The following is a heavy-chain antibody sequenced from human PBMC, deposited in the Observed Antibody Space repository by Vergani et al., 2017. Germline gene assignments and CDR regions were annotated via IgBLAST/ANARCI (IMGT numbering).Heavy chain of an antibody. V-gene: IGHV1-2*02. CDR3: ATNRQSIAAPPGY. D-gene: IGHD6-6*01. Sequence: QVQLVQSGAEVKKPGASVKVSCKASGYTFTGYYMHWVRQAPGQGLEWMGWINPNSGGTNYAQKFQGRVTMTRDTSISTAYMELGRLRSDDTAGYYCATNRQSIAAPPGYWGQGTLVTVSS. CDR2: INPNSGGT. J-gene: IGHJ4*02. CDR1: GYTFTGYY.